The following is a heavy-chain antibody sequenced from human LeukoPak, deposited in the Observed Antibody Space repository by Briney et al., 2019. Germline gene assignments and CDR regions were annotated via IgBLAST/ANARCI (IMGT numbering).Heavy chain of an antibody. CDR2: ISGSGDIT. CDR1: VFTFSNDV. CDR3: ANPVLLRGLLEYYFDY. Sequence: GGALRLSCAASVFTFSNDVMSWVRRAPGKGLEWVSAISGSGDITYYAYSVKGRFTIHRDNSKHPLSLQVDSRRAEGTALYECANPVLLRGLLEYYFDYWGQGTLVTVSS. D-gene: IGHD3-10*01. V-gene: IGHV3-23*01. J-gene: IGHJ4*02.